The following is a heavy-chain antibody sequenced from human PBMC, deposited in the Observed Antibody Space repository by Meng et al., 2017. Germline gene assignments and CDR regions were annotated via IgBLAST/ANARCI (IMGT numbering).Heavy chain of an antibody. CDR3: ASYSSVRGIAY. Sequence: GPIVHAWVDVKTPGSSVTASGKASGGTFSSYSHSWVRQAPGQWLEWMGGIIPIFGTANYAQKFQGRVTITADESTSTAYMELSSLRSEDTAVYYCASYSSVRGIAYWGQGTLVTVSS. CDR2: IIPIFGTA. D-gene: IGHD3-10*01. CDR1: GGTFSSYS. V-gene: IGHV1-69*01. J-gene: IGHJ4*02.